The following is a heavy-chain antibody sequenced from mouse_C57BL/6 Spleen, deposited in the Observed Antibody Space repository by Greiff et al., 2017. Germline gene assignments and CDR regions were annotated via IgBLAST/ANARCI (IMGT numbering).Heavy chain of an antibody. CDR3: ARGSYYGSSYEYFDV. J-gene: IGHJ1*03. CDR1: GYTFTSYW. CDR2: IDPNSGGT. Sequence: QVQLKQPGAELVKPGASVKLSCKASGYTFTSYWMHWVKQRPGRGLEWIGRIDPNSGGTKYNEKFKSKATLTVDKPSSTAYMQLSSLTSEDSAVYYCARGSYYGSSYEYFDVWGTGTTVTVSS. D-gene: IGHD1-1*01. V-gene: IGHV1-72*01.